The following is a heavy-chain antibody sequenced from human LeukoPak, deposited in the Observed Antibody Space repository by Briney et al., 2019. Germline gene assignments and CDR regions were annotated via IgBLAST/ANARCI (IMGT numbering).Heavy chain of an antibody. CDR1: GGSFSGYY. J-gene: IGHJ1*01. CDR3: ATGVVIMYFQH. V-gene: IGHV4-34*01. CDR2: INHSGST. Sequence: KPSETLSLTCAVYGGSFSGYYWSWIRQPPGKGLEWIGEINHSGSTNYNPSLKSRVTISVDTSKNQFSLKLSSVTAADTAVYYCATGVVIMYFQHWGQGTLVTVSS. D-gene: IGHD3-3*01.